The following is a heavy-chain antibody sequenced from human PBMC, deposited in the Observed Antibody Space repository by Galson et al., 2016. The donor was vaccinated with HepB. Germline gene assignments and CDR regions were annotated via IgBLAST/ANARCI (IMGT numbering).Heavy chain of an antibody. CDR3: ARDAYRSSHLDL. Sequence: LSLTCTVSGDSIRNYYWSWLRQPPGKGLEWIAYVFYTGTTNYNPSLRSRVTASVDTSKNQFSLNLSSVTAADTAIYYCARDAYRSSHLDLWGRGTLVTVSS. CDR2: VFYTGTT. CDR1: GDSIRNYY. J-gene: IGHJ2*01. V-gene: IGHV4-59*01. D-gene: IGHD6-6*01.